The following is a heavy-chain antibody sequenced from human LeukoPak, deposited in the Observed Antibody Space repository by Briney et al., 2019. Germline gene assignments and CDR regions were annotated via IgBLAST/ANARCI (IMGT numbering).Heavy chain of an antibody. CDR2: INPSGGST. Sequence: ASVRASCTPSVYAFTSYSMHWVRPAPRQGLGWMGIINPSGGSTNYAQKFQGRVTMTRDTSTCTVYMELSSLRSDDSAVYYCAAERGGSGYYYSRHDYWGQGTPVTVS. CDR1: VYAFTSYS. J-gene: IGHJ4*02. CDR3: AAERGGSGYYYSRHDY. D-gene: IGHD3-22*01. V-gene: IGHV1-46*01.